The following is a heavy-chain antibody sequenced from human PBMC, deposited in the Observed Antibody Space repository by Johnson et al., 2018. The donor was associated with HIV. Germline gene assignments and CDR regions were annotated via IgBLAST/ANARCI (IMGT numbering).Heavy chain of an antibody. D-gene: IGHD3-10*01. V-gene: IGHV3-9*01. CDR1: GFTFDDYA. J-gene: IGHJ3*02. CDR3: ARDRGLWFGEFGAFDI. CDR2: ISWNSGSI. Sequence: VQLVESGGVVAQPGGSLRLSCAASGFTFDDYAMHWVRQAPGKGLEWVSGISWNSGSIGYADSVKGRFTISRDNAKNSLYLQMNSLKTEDTAVYYCARDRGLWFGEFGAFDIWGQGTTVTVSS.